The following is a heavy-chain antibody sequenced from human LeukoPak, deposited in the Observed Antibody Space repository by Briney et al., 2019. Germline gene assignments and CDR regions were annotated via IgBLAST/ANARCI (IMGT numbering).Heavy chain of an antibody. D-gene: IGHD3-3*01. CDR2: IYYSGNT. CDR3: ARGRGSGYPIDY. V-gene: IGHV4-39*07. J-gene: IGHJ4*02. CDR1: GGSISSSNYY. Sequence: SETLSLTCTISGGSISSSNYYWAWIRQPPGKGLEWIGSIYYSGNTNYNPSLQSRVTMSVDTSKNQFSLKLSSVTAADTAVYYCARGRGSGYPIDYWGQGTLVTVSS.